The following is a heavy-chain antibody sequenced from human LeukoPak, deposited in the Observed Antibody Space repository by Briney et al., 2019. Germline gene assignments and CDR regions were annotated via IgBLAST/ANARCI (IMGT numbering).Heavy chain of an antibody. D-gene: IGHD3-22*01. V-gene: IGHV3-53*04. Sequence: GGSLRLSCAASGFTVSSNYMSWVRQAPGKGLEWVSVIYSGGSTYYADSVKGRFTISRHNSKNTLYLQMNSLRAEDTAVYYCARDRGYYDSSGSYYYGMDVWGQGTTVTVSS. CDR1: GFTVSSNY. J-gene: IGHJ6*02. CDR3: ARDRGYYDSSGSYYYGMDV. CDR2: IYSGGST.